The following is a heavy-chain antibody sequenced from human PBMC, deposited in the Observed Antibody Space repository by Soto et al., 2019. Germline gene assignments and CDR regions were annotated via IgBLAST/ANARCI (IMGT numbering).Heavy chain of an antibody. CDR1: GYTFSGYN. D-gene: IGHD3-22*01. CDR3: ARVITYYYDSSGYYHFDY. J-gene: IGHJ4*02. V-gene: IGHV1-2*02. CDR2: INPNSGGT. Sequence: GASVKVSCKASGYTFSGYNMHWVRQAPGQGLEWMGWINPNSGGTNYAQKFQGRVTMTRDTSISTAYMELSRLRSDDTAVYYCARVITYYYDSSGYYHFDYWGQGTLVTVSS.